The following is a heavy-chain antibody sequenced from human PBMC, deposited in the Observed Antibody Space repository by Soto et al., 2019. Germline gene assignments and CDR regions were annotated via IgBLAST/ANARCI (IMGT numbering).Heavy chain of an antibody. J-gene: IGHJ6*02. D-gene: IGHD6-13*01. CDR3: VRDPKSSSWPYYYYGLDV. CDR2: TYYRSKWYN. CDR1: GDSVSSNSAA. Sequence: PSQTLSLTCAISGDSVSSNSAAWNWIRQSPSRGLEWLGRTYYRSKWYNDYAVSVKSRITINPDTSQNQFSLQLNFVTPEDTAVYYCVRDPKSSSWPYYYYGLDVWGQGTTVTV. V-gene: IGHV6-1*01.